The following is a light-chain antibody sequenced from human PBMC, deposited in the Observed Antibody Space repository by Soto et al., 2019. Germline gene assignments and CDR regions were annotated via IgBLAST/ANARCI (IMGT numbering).Light chain of an antibody. V-gene: IGKV3-15*01. CDR2: GTS. J-gene: IGKJ4*01. Sequence: DRVMTQSPATLSVSPGERATLSCRASQSIRTDLAWYQQKPGQAPRLLIYGTSTRVTGIPARFSGSGSGTEFTLTISSLQSEDFAVYYCQQYYNWPLTFGGGTKVDI. CDR1: QSIRTD. CDR3: QQYYNWPLT.